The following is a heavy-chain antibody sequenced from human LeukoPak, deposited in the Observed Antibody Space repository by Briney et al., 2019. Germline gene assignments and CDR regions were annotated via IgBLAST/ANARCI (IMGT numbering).Heavy chain of an antibody. CDR1: GFTFSTYS. CDR2: IRHDSSDI. Sequence: GGSLRLSCAVSGFTFSTYSMNWVRQAPGKGLEWISFIRHDSSDIYYADSVKGRFTISRDNARDSLYLQMNSLRDEDTAVYYCARNEWADYWGQGTPVTVSS. D-gene: IGHD1-26*01. J-gene: IGHJ4*02. CDR3: ARNEWADY. V-gene: IGHV3-48*02.